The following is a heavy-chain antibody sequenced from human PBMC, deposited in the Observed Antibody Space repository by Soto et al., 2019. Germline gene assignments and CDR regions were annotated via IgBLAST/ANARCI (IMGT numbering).Heavy chain of an antibody. V-gene: IGHV2-70*11. CDR1: GLSLSTRRMC. CDR2: IDWDDDK. D-gene: IGHD3-16*01. Sequence: AFGPTLEKPTQTLGLTCTFSGLSLSTRRMCVSWIRQPPGKALEWVARIDWDDDKYYSTSLKTRLTISKDTSKNQVVLTMTNMDPVDTATYYCARGYAAGFFDYWGQGTLVTVSS. J-gene: IGHJ4*02. CDR3: ARGYAAGFFDY.